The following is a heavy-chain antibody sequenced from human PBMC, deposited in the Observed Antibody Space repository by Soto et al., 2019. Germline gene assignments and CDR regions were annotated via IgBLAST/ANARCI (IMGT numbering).Heavy chain of an antibody. Sequence: PGGSLRLSCAASGFTFSSYWMSWVRQAPGKGLEWVANIKQDGSEKYYVDSVKGRFTISRDNAKNSLYLQMNSLRAEDMAVYYCARDRYSGYDYFFGTRDYYYYYMDVWGKGTTVTVSS. V-gene: IGHV3-7*01. CDR2: IKQDGSEK. CDR3: ARDRYSGYDYFFGTRDYYYYYMDV. D-gene: IGHD5-12*01. CDR1: GFTFSSYW. J-gene: IGHJ6*03.